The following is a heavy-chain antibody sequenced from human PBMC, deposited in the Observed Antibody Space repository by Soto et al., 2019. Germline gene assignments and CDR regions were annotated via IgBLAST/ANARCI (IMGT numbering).Heavy chain of an antibody. CDR2: IWFDGTKK. V-gene: IGHV3-33*06. D-gene: IGHD2-15*01. Sequence: GGSLRLSCAASGFTFSTYGMHWVRQAPGKGLEWVAVIWFDGTKKYYADSVNGRFTISRDNSKNTCYLQMNSLRVEDTAVYYCAKDLYCTSASCSKSYDYWGQGTVVTVSS. J-gene: IGHJ4*02. CDR1: GFTFSTYG. CDR3: AKDLYCTSASCSKSYDY.